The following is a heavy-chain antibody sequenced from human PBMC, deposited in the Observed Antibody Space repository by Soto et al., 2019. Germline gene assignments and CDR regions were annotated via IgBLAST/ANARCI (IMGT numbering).Heavy chain of an antibody. D-gene: IGHD1-26*01. V-gene: IGHV4-34*01. Sequence: QVQLQQWGAGLLKPSETLSLTCAVYGGSFSGYYWSWIRQPPGKGLEWIGEINHSGSTNYNPSLKRRVTISVDTSKNQFSLKLSSVTAADTAVYYCARPTSGSYFFDYWGQGTLVTVSS. CDR2: INHSGST. CDR3: ARPTSGSYFFDY. J-gene: IGHJ4*02. CDR1: GGSFSGYY.